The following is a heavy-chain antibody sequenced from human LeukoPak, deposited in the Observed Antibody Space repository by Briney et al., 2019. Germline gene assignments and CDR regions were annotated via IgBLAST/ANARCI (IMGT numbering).Heavy chain of an antibody. CDR2: IYYSGST. D-gene: IGHD5-24*01. CDR3: ARGGVATIRY. CDR1: GGSISSYY. V-gene: IGHV4-59*01. J-gene: IGHJ4*02. Sequence: PSETLSLTCTVSGGSISSYYWSWIRQPPGKGLEWIGYIYYSGSTNYNPSLKSRVTISVDTSKNQFSLKLSSVTAADTAVYYCARGGVATIRYWGQGTLVTVSS.